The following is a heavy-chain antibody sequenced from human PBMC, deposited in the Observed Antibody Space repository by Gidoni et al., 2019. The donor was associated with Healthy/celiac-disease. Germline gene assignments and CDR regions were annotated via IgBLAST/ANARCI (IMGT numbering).Heavy chain of an antibody. CDR1: SYS. CDR2: ISRSSSYI. V-gene: IGHV3-21*01. J-gene: IGHJ3*02. CDR3: ARVRATTFADAFDI. Sequence: SYSMNWVRQPPGKGLEWVSSISRSSSYIYYADSVKGRFTISRDNAKNSLYLQMNSLRAEDTAVYYCARVRATTFADAFDIWGQGTMVTVSS. D-gene: IGHD1-1*01.